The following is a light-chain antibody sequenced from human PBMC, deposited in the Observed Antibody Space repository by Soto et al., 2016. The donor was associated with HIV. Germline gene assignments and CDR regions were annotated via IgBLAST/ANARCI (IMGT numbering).Light chain of an antibody. CDR1: QGIGNF. CDR3: QQYNSYSWT. Sequence: DIQMTQSPSSLSASVGDRVTITCRANQGIGNFLAWFQQKPGKAPKLLIYKASSLESGVPSRFSGSGSGTEFTLTISSLQPDDFATYYCQQYNSYSWTFGQGTKVEIK. J-gene: IGKJ1*01. CDR2: KAS. V-gene: IGKV1-16*01.